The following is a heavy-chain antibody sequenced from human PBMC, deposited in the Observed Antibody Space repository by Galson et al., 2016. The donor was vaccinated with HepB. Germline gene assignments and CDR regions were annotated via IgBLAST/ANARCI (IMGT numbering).Heavy chain of an antibody. J-gene: IGHJ3*01. Sequence: ETLSLTCTVSGGSIKSHYWSWIRQPPGKGLEWIGYIYHSGRTNSNPSLKSRVTISIDTSKNQFSLKLNSVTAADTAAYYCARDSYFDSSGYFYDVFDSWGQGTMVTVSS. CDR3: ARDSYFDSSGYFYDVFDS. CDR1: GGSIKSHY. V-gene: IGHV4-59*11. D-gene: IGHD3-22*01. CDR2: IYHSGRT.